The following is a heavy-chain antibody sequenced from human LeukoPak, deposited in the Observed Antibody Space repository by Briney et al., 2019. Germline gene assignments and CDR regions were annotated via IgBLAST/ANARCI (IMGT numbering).Heavy chain of an antibody. CDR2: IYHSGST. J-gene: IGHJ4*02. CDR3: ASQNGWFGSNLDY. Sequence: SETLSLTCAVSGYSISSGYYWGWIRQPPGKGLEWIGSIYHSGSTYYNPSLKSRVTISVDTSKNQFSLKLSSVTAADTAVYYCASQNGWFGSNLDYWGQGTLVIVSS. D-gene: IGHD3-10*01. V-gene: IGHV4-38-2*01. CDR1: GYSISSGYY.